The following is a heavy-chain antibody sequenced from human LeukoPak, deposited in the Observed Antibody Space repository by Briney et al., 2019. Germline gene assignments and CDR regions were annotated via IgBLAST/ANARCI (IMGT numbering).Heavy chain of an antibody. CDR3: ARDTLYFDTSGSLSY. J-gene: IGHJ4*02. D-gene: IGHD3-22*01. V-gene: IGHV3-7*01. CDR1: GFTFSSYW. CDR2: IKQDGSEK. Sequence: GGSLRLSCAASGFTFSSYWMSWVRQAPGKGLEWVANIKQDGSEKNYVDSVKGRFTISRDNARKSLYLQMNSLRAEDTAVYYCARDTLYFDTSGSLSYWGLGTVVTVSS.